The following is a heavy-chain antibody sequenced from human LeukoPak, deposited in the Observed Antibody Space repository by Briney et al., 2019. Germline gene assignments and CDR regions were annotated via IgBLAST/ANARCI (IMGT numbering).Heavy chain of an antibody. CDR1: GFTFSSYA. CDR2: ISYDGSNK. CDR3: ARDFSDYIPYPPYYYYYMDV. V-gene: IGHV3-30*14. Sequence: GGSLRLSCAASGFTFSSYAMHWVRQAPGKGLEWVAAISYDGSNKYYADSVKGRFTISRDNSKNTLYLQMNSLRAEDTAVYYCARDFSDYIPYPPYYYYYMDVWGKGTTVTVSS. D-gene: IGHD4-11*01. J-gene: IGHJ6*03.